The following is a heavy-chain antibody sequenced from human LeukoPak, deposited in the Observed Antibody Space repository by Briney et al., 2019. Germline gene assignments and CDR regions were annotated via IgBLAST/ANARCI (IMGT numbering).Heavy chain of an antibody. V-gene: IGHV1-18*01. CDR3: ARGPHLDYGDYVFDYYGMDV. Sequence: ASVKVSCKASGYTFTSYGISWVRQAPGQGLEWMGWISAYNGNTNYAQKFQGRVTMTRNTSISTAYMELSSLRSEDTAVYYCARGPHLDYGDYVFDYYGMDVWGQGTTVTVSS. CDR2: ISAYNGNT. CDR1: GYTFTSYG. J-gene: IGHJ6*02. D-gene: IGHD4-17*01.